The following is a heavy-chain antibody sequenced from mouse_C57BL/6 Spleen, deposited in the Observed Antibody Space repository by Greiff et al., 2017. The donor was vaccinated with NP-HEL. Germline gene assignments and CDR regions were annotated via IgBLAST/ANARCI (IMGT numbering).Heavy chain of an antibody. D-gene: IGHD1-1*01. CDR1: GYTFTSYW. CDR2: IDPYDSYT. J-gene: IGHJ2*01. V-gene: IGHV1-59*01. Sequence: VQLQQPGAELVRPGTSVKLSCKASGYTFTSYWMHWVKQRPGQGLEWIGVIDPYDSYTNYNQKFKGKATFTVDTSSSTAYMQRSSLTTEDSAGYYCARDYGTHWGQGTTLTVSS. CDR3: ARDYGTH.